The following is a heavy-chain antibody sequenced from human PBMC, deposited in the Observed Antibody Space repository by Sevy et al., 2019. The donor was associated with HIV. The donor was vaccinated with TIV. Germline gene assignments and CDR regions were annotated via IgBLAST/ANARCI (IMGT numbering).Heavy chain of an antibody. CDR1: GFTFSKYS. J-gene: IGHJ4*02. V-gene: IGHV3-23*01. CDR2: FSFGCGRI. CDR3: AREGCTKPHDY. Sequence: GGSLRLSCEASGFTFSKYSMSWVRQAPGKGLEWVSTFSFGCGRINYADSVKGRFTISRDDSKNTLYLQMNSLRAEDTALYYCAREGCTKPHDYWGQGTLVTVSS. D-gene: IGHD2-8*01.